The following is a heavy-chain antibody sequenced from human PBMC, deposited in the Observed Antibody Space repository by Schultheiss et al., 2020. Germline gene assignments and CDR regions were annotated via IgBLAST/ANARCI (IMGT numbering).Heavy chain of an antibody. V-gene: IGHV4-61*01. CDR1: GGSISSRSYY. CDR3: ARDRDYYGSGSYPPYNWFDP. Sequence: WGSLRLSCTVSGGSISSRSYYWGWIRQPPGKGLEWIGYIYYSGSTNYNPSLKSRVTISVDTSKNQFSLKLSSVTAADTAVYYCARDRDYYGSGSYPPYNWFDPWGQGTLVTVSS. D-gene: IGHD3-10*01. CDR2: IYYSGST. J-gene: IGHJ5*02.